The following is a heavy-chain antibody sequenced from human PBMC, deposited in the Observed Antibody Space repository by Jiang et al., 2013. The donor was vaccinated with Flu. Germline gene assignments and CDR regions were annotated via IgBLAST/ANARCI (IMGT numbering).Heavy chain of an antibody. V-gene: IGHV4-39*01. CDR1: GGSISSSSYY. CDR3: VSDGRGHRGYYYGMDV. CDR2: IYYSGST. D-gene: IGHD3-10*02. Sequence: KPSETLSLTCTVSGGSISSSSYYWGWIRQPPGKGLEWIGSIYYSGSTYYNPSLKSRVTISVDTSKNQFSLKLSSVTAADTAVYYCVSDGRGHRGYYYGMDVWGQGTTVTVSS. J-gene: IGHJ6*02.